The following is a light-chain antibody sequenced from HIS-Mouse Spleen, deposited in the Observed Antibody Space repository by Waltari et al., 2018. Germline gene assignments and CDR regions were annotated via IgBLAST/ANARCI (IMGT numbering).Light chain of an antibody. Sequence: QSALTQPASVSGSPGQSITISCTGTSSDVGSYNLVPWYQQHPGKAPKPMIYEGSKRPSGVSNRFSGSKSGNTASLTISGLQAEDEADYYCCSYAGSSTLVFGGGTKLTVL. CDR2: EGS. CDR1: SSDVGSYNL. V-gene: IGLV2-23*01. J-gene: IGLJ2*01. CDR3: CSYAGSSTLV.